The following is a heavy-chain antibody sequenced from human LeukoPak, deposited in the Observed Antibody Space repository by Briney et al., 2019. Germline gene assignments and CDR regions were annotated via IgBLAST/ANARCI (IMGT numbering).Heavy chain of an antibody. D-gene: IGHD3-22*01. V-gene: IGHV4-34*01. CDR1: GGSLSGYY. Sequence: SETLSLTCSVYGGSLSGYYWSWIRQPPGKGLEWIGDVGHSGSADYNPSLKSRVTVSADPSKTQFSLKLTSVTAADTAVYYCATRGDYSDTSGNSYDALDIWGQGTMVTVSS. CDR2: VGHSGSA. CDR3: ATRGDYSDTSGNSYDALDI. J-gene: IGHJ3*02.